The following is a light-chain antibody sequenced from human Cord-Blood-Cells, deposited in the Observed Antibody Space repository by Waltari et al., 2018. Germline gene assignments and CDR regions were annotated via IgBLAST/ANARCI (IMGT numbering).Light chain of an antibody. CDR1: QDISNY. V-gene: IGKV1-33*01. CDR3: QQYDNLPLS. J-gene: IGKJ2*03. Sequence: DIQMTKSPSSLSASVEGRVTITCQESQDISNYLNWYQQKTGKAPKLLIYDASNLETGVPSRFSGSGSGTDFTFTISSLQPEDIATYYCQQYDNLPLSFGQGTKLEIK. CDR2: DAS.